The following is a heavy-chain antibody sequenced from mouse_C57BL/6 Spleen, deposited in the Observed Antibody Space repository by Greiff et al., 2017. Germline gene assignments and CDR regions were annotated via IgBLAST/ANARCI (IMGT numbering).Heavy chain of an antibody. J-gene: IGHJ1*03. CDR1: GFTFSSYA. Sequence: DVMLVESGGGLVKPGGSLKLSCAASGFTFSSYAMSWVRQTPEKRLEWVATISDGGSYTYYPDNVKGRFTISRDNAKNNLYLQMSHLKSEDTAMYYCAREASGYFDVWGTGTTVTVSS. CDR3: AREASGYFDV. D-gene: IGHD6-1*01. CDR2: ISDGGSYT. V-gene: IGHV5-4*01.